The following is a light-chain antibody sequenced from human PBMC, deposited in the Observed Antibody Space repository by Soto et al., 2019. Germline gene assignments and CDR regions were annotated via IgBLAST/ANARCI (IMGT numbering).Light chain of an antibody. CDR1: SSNIGRNT. J-gene: IGLJ1*01. V-gene: IGLV1-44*01. CDR2: TND. CDR3: ASWDDSLNGYV. Sequence: QSVLTQTPSASEPPGQRVTISCSGSSSNIGRNTVSWYQQLAGTAPKLLIYTNDQRPSGVPDRFSGSKSGTSASLAISGLQSEDDADYYCASWDDSLNGYVFGTGTKVTVL.